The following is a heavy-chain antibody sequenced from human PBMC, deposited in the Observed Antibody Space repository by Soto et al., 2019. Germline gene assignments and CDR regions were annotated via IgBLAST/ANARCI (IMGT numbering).Heavy chain of an antibody. CDR1: WVSLSSSY. CDR2: IYYTGTT. D-gene: IGHD5-12*01. J-gene: IGHJ4*02. Sequence: SGTPSLPPTLSWVSLSSSYWGWVRQSPRAGLEWIGYIYYTGTTNYNPSLKRRVTISLDTAKNQFSLNVNSLTTADTAVYFCARGGNRYSNTASGVGGFDFWGQGTLVTVPQ. V-gene: IGHV4-59*01. CDR3: ARGGNRYSNTASGVGGFDF.